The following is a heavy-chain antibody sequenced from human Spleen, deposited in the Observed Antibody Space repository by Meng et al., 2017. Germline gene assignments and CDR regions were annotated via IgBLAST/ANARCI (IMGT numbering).Heavy chain of an antibody. Sequence: GSLRLSCAVYGGSFRGYYWSWVRQSPGKGLEWIGEIDPTGGTHYNPSLKSRVTISVDTSKNQFSLKLSSVTAADTAMYFCARVGNSGYDFRGLFDYWGQGTLVTVSS. CDR3: ARVGNSGYDFRGLFDY. V-gene: IGHV4-34*01. D-gene: IGHD5-12*01. J-gene: IGHJ4*02. CDR2: IDPTGGT. CDR1: GGSFRGYY.